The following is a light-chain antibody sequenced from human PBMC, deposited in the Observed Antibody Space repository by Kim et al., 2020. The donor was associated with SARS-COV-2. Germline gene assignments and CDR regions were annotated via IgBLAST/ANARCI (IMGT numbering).Light chain of an antibody. CDR3: AAWDDNLNAWV. CDR1: SSNIGSNT. V-gene: IGLV1-44*01. CDR2: SNN. Sequence: GQRVTISCSGNSSNIGSNTVNWCQQLPGTAPKLLIYSNNQRPSGVPDRFSGSKSGTSASLAISGLQSEDEADYYCAAWDDNLNAWVFGGGTQLTVL. J-gene: IGLJ3*02.